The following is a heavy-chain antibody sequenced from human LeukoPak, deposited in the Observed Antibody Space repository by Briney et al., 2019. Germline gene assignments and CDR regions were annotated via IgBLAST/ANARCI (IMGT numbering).Heavy chain of an antibody. CDR2: ISYDGSNK. CDR1: GFSFSNYG. Sequence: GRSLRLSCAASGFSFSNYGMHWVRQAPGRGLEWVAFISYDGSNKYYADSVKGRFTISRDNSKNTLNLRMNSLRAEDTAVYYCAKAANIVAMYFDYWGQGTLVTVSS. CDR3: AKAANIVAMYFDY. J-gene: IGHJ4*02. V-gene: IGHV3-30*18. D-gene: IGHD5-12*01.